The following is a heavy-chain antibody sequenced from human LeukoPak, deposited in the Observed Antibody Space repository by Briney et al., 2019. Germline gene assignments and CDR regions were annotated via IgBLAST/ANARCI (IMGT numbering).Heavy chain of an antibody. D-gene: IGHD3-22*01. CDR3: AGGSGDYSPDY. J-gene: IGHJ4*02. CDR1: GHTFSGNY. CDR2: TSPNSGDT. Sequence: ASVKVSCKASGHTFSGNYMHWVRQAPGQGLEWMGWTSPNSGDTNYAQKFQGRVNLTRDTSISTAYMELSRLRSADTAVYCCAGGSGDYSPDYWGQGALVTVSS. V-gene: IGHV1-2*02.